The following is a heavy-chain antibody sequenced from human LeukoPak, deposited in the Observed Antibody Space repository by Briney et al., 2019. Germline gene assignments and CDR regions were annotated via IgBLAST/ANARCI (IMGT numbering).Heavy chain of an antibody. Sequence: PSETLSLTYTVSGGSIRSYYWSWIRQPPGKGLEWIGYIYYSGSTNYNPSLKSRVTISVDTSKNQFSLKLSSVTAADTAVYYCARAPRGDYWGQGTLVTVSS. J-gene: IGHJ4*02. V-gene: IGHV4-59*12. CDR2: IYYSGST. CDR1: GGSIRSYY. D-gene: IGHD3-16*01. CDR3: ARAPRGDY.